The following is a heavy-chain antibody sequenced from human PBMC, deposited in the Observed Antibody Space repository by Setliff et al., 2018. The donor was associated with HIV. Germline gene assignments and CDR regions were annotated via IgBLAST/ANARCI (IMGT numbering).Heavy chain of an antibody. Sequence: ETLSLTCAVYGGSFSTYFWSWIRQPPGKGLEWIGDITHGGSTNYNPSLGSRVTISIDTSKNQFSLKLNSVTAADTAVYYCARGLATADSWGQGTLVTAPQ. CDR3: ARGLATADS. D-gene: IGHD3-3*02. J-gene: IGHJ5*01. CDR2: ITHGGST. CDR1: GGSFSTYF. V-gene: IGHV4-34*01.